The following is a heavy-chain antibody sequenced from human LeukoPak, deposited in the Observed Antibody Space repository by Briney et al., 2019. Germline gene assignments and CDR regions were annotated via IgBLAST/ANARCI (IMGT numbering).Heavy chain of an antibody. CDR2: IWYDGSNK. V-gene: IGHV3-33*01. Sequence: GGSLRLSCAASGFTFSSYGMHWVRQAPGKGLEWVAVIWYDGSNKYYADSVKGRFTISRDNSKNTLYLQMNRLRAEDTAVHYCARDLCSSTSCYTPGFDYWGQGTLVTVSS. CDR3: ARDLCSSTSCYTPGFDY. J-gene: IGHJ4*02. D-gene: IGHD2-2*02. CDR1: GFTFSSYG.